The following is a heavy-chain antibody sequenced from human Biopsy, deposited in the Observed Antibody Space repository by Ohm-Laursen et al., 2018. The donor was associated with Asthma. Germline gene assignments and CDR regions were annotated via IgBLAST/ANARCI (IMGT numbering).Heavy chain of an antibody. D-gene: IGHD3-9*01. CDR1: GYNFISFA. CDR2: INAGNGNT. J-gene: IGHJ3*01. Sequence: ASVKVSCKSSGYNFISFAIHWVRQAPGQRLEWMGWINAGNGNTKYSQKFQGRVTITRDTSASTAYMDLRSLRSEDTAMYYCARRYYDFLTGQVNDAFALWGQGTMATVSS. V-gene: IGHV1-3*01. CDR3: ARRYYDFLTGQVNDAFAL.